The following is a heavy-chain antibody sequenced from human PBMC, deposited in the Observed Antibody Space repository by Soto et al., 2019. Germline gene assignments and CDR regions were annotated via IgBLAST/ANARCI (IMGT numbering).Heavy chain of an antibody. J-gene: IGHJ6*03. D-gene: IGHD3-10*02. V-gene: IGHV1-8*01. CDR3: ARAPFTMFTYLDV. CDR2: MNPNSGNT. CDR1: GYTFTSFD. Sequence: QVQLVQSGAEVKKPGASVKVSCKASGYTFTSFDIHWVRQAPGQGLEWMGWMNPNSGNTDYAQKFQGRVTMTRNTSIITASMELISLRSEDTAVYYCARAPFTMFTYLDVWGKGTTVTVSS.